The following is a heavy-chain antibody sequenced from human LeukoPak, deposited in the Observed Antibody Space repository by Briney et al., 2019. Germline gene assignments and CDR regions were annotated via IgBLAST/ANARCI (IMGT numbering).Heavy chain of an antibody. J-gene: IGHJ4*02. CDR2: ISSSSSTI. CDR1: GFTFSNYS. Sequence: PGGSLRLSCAASGFTFSNYSMNWVRQAPGKGLEWVSYISSSSSTIYYADSVKGRFTISRDNAKNSLYLQMNSLRAEDTAVYYCARDLGAAAGYFDYWGQGTLVTVSS. D-gene: IGHD6-13*01. V-gene: IGHV3-48*04. CDR3: ARDLGAAAGYFDY.